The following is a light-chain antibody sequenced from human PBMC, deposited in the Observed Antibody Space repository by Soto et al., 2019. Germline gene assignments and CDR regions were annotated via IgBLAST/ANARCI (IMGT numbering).Light chain of an antibody. V-gene: IGKV3-15*01. J-gene: IGKJ4*01. CDR1: QSVNSN. CDR2: DAS. Sequence: EIVMTQSPATLSVSPGERATLSCRASQSVNSNFAWYRQKPGQAPRRLISDASTRATGVPARFSGSGSGTEFTLTISSRQSEDSGIDYYQQYNCWPPLTFGGGTKVEIK. CDR3: QQYNCWPPLT.